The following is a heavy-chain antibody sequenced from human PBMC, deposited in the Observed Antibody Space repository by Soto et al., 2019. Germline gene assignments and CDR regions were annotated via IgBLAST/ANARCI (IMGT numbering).Heavy chain of an antibody. CDR1: GFTFSSYA. V-gene: IGHV3-30*03. D-gene: IGHD1-1*01. CDR3: ARGTRVARQHLDY. Sequence: QVQLVESGGGVVQPGKSLRLSCAASGFTFSSYAMHWARQAPGKGLEWVTDISIRGGDEYYAESVRGRFTISRDDSKNTLYLQMDSLRVEDTAVYYCARGTRVARQHLDYWGQGTLVTVSS. CDR2: ISIRGGDE. J-gene: IGHJ4*02.